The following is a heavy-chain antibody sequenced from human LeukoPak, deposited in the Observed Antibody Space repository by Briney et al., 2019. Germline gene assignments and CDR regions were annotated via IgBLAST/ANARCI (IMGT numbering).Heavy chain of an antibody. Sequence: GGSLRLSCAASGFTFDDYGMSWVRQAPGKGLEWVSGINWNGGSTGYADSVKGRFTISRDSAKNSLYLQMNSLRAEDTALYYCARDQGKGGATFGAFDIWGQGTMVTVSS. CDR1: GFTFDDYG. V-gene: IGHV3-20*04. J-gene: IGHJ3*02. CDR2: INWNGGST. D-gene: IGHD1-26*01. CDR3: ARDQGKGGATFGAFDI.